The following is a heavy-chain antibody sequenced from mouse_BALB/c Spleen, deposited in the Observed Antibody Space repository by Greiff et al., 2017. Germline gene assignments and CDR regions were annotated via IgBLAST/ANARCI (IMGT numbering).Heavy chain of an antibody. J-gene: IGHJ2*01. Sequence: DVQLQESGPGLVKPSQSLSLTCSVTGYSITSGYYWNWIRQFPGNKLEWMGYISYDGSNNYNPSLTNRISITRDTSKNQFFRKLNSVTTEDTATYDCASGAYYDDWGQGTTLTVSS. D-gene: IGHD1-1*01. CDR1: GYSITSGYY. CDR2: ISYDGSN. V-gene: IGHV3-6*02. CDR3: ASGAYYDD.